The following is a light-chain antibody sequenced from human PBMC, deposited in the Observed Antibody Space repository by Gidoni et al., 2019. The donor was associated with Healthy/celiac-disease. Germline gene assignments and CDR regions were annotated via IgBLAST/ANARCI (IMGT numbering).Light chain of an antibody. CDR2: LGS. Sequence: EIVMTQSPLSLPVTPGEPASISCRSSQSLLHSNGYNYLDWYLQKPRQSPQLLIYLGSNRASGVPDRFSGSGSGTDFTLKISRVEAEDVGVYYCMQALQTPRLTFGGGTKVEIK. J-gene: IGKJ4*01. V-gene: IGKV2-28*01. CDR1: QSLLHSNGYNY. CDR3: MQALQTPRLT.